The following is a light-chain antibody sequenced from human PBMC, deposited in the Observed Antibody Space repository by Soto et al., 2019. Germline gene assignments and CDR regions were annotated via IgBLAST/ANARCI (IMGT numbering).Light chain of an antibody. J-gene: IGLJ2*01. CDR2: EVS. Sequence: QSVLTQPPSVSGAPGQRVTISCTGSSSNIGAGYDVHWYQQHPGKAPKLMIYEVSKRPSGVPDRFSGSKSGNTASLTVSGLQVEDEADYYCSSFEASNNLLFGGGTKLTVL. V-gene: IGLV1-40*01. CDR1: SSNIGAGYD. CDR3: SSFEASNNLL.